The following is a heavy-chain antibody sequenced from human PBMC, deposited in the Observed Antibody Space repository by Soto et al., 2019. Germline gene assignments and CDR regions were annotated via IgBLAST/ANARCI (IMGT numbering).Heavy chain of an antibody. CDR3: ALLSGGASVY. V-gene: IGHV1-18*04. D-gene: IGHD2-8*02. Sequence: APVKGDCKASGYSFTSYRVSWLRQDTGQGLEWMGWIRAYNGNTNYAQKLQGRVTMTTDTSTSTAYMELRSLRSDDTAVYYCALLSGGASVYWGQGTLVPVSS. CDR1: GYSFTSYR. CDR2: IRAYNGNT. J-gene: IGHJ4*02.